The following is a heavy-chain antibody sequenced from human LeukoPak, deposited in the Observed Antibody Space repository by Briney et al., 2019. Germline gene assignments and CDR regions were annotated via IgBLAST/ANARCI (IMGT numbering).Heavy chain of an antibody. J-gene: IGHJ3*02. V-gene: IGHV3-30*03. CDR3: ARSPSSGDDSSGYYPFAFDI. Sequence: PGGSLRLSCAASGFTFNSYGMYWVRQAPGKGLEWVAVISYDGSNKYYADSVKGRFTISRDNSKNTLYLQMNSLRAEDTAVYYCARSPSSGDDSSGYYPFAFDIWGQGTMVTVSS. D-gene: IGHD3-22*01. CDR2: ISYDGSNK. CDR1: GFTFNSYG.